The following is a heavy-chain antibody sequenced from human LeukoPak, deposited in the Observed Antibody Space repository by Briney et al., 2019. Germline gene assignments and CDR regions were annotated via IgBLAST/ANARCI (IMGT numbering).Heavy chain of an antibody. V-gene: IGHV3-64D*06. CDR1: GFTFSSYA. J-gene: IGHJ3*02. CDR3: ARVYSSSSGKNAFDI. CDR2: ISSNGGST. D-gene: IGHD6-6*01. Sequence: GSLRLSCSASGFTFSSYAMHWVRQAPGKGLEYVSAISSNGGSTYYADSVKGRFTISRDNSKNTLYLQMSSLRAEDTAVYYCARVYSSSSGKNAFDIWGQGTVVIVSS.